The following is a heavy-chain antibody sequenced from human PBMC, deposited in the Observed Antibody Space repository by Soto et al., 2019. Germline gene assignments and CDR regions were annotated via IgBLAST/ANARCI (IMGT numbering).Heavy chain of an antibody. J-gene: IGHJ4*02. D-gene: IGHD3-10*01. V-gene: IGHV3-15*01. CDR2: IKSKTDGGTT. Sequence: GGSLRLSCAASGFTFSNAWMSWVRQAPGKGLEWVGRIKSKTDGGTTDYAAPVKGRFTISRDDSKNTLYLQMNSLKTEDTALYYCTTDRPPYYVSGRYHFYFDYWGQGTLVTVSS. CDR1: GFTFSNAW. CDR3: TTDRPPYYVSGRYHFYFDY.